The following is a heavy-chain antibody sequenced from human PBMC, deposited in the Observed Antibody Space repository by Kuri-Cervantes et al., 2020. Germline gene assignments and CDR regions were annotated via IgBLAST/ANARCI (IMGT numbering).Heavy chain of an antibody. Sequence: SETLSLTCAVSGGSISSSNWWSWVRQPPGKGLEWIGEIYHSGSTYYNPSLKSRVTISVDTSKNQFSLKLSSVTAADTAVYYCARFDAVVDTAGYFDCWGQGTLVTVSS. CDR3: ARFDAVVDTAGYFDC. CDR2: IYHSGST. V-gene: IGHV4-4*02. D-gene: IGHD5-18*01. CDR1: GGSISSSNW. J-gene: IGHJ4*02.